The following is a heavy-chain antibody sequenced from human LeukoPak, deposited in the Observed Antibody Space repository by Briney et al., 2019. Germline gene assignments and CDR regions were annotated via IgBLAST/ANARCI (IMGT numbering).Heavy chain of an antibody. J-gene: IGHJ6*02. D-gene: IGHD4-17*01. V-gene: IGHV1-18*01. CDR2: ISVYNGNT. CDR3: ARIGGEPYYYYGMDV. Sequence: ASVKVSCKASGYTFTSYGISWARQAPGQGLEWMGWISVYNGNTNYAQKLQGRVTMTTDTSTSTAYMDLRSLRSDDTAVYYCARIGGEPYYYYGMDVWGQGTTVTVSS. CDR1: GYTFTSYG.